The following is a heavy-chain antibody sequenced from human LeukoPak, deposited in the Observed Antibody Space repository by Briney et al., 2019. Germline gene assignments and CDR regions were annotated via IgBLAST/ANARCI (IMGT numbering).Heavy chain of an antibody. J-gene: IGHJ2*01. CDR3: AKDRTVGASYWYFDL. CDR1: GFSLNTFA. Sequence: PGGSLRLSCAASGFSLNTFAMSWLRQAPGKGLEWVSGISSSGSGGNTYYADSVKGRFTIPRDTSKNTLYLQMNSLRAEDTAVYYCAKDRTVGASYWYFDLWGRGTLVTVSS. D-gene: IGHD1-26*01. CDR2: ISSSGSGGNT. V-gene: IGHV3-23*01.